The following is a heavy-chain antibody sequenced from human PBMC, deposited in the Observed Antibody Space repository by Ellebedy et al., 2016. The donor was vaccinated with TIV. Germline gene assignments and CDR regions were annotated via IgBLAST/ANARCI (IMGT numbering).Heavy chain of an antibody. Sequence: GESLKISCAASGFTFSSYAMSWVRQAPGKGLEWVSAISGSGVSTYYADSVKGRFTISRDNSKNTLYLQMNSLRAEDTAVYYCAKDHQVVVTAIWDYWGQGTLVTVSS. D-gene: IGHD2-21*02. CDR3: AKDHQVVVTAIWDY. CDR2: ISGSGVST. J-gene: IGHJ4*02. V-gene: IGHV3-23*01. CDR1: GFTFSSYA.